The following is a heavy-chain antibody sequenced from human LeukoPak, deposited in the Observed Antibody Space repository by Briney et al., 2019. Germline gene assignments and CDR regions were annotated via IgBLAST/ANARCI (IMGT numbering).Heavy chain of an antibody. D-gene: IGHD3-9*01. CDR2: INHSGST. Sequence: SETLSLTCSVSGGAISSGDSYWSWIRQPPGKGLEWIGEINHSGSTNYNPSLKSRVTISVDTSKNQFSLKLSSVTAADTAVYYCAKGRVRYFDGVRFDPWGQGTLVTVSS. V-gene: IGHV4-30-4*01. CDR1: GGAISSGDSY. J-gene: IGHJ5*02. CDR3: AKGRVRYFDGVRFDP.